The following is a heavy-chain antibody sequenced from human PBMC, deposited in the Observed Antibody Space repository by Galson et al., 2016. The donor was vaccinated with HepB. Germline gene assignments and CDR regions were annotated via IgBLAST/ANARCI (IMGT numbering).Heavy chain of an antibody. CDR1: GFTFSSYS. J-gene: IGHJ4*02. CDR2: IGADSSTI. V-gene: IGHV3-48*01. CDR3: ARDVSYIDY. Sequence: SLRLSCAASGFTFSSYSMNWVRQAPGKGLEWVSYIGADSSTIYYADSVRGRFTISRDNAKNSLYLQMNSLRAEDTAVYYCARDVSYIDYWGQGTLVTVSS. D-gene: IGHD3-10*01.